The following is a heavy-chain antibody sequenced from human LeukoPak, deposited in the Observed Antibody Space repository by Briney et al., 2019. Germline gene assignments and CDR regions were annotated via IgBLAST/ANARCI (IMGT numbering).Heavy chain of an antibody. CDR3: ARDKGGYGYYSMDV. J-gene: IGHJ6*03. CDR2: IKQDASEE. Sequence: GGSLRLSCAASGFTFSNDWMSWVRQAPGKGLEWVANIKQDASEEYYVDSVRGRFILSRDNAKNSLYLQMHSLRAEDTAVYYCARDKGGYGYYSMDVWGKGTTVTVSS. CDR1: GFTFSNDW. V-gene: IGHV3-7*01. D-gene: IGHD3-3*01.